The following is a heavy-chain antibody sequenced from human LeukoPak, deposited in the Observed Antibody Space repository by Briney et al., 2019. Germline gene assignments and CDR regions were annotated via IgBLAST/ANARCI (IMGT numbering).Heavy chain of an antibody. CDR1: GFTASSNY. V-gene: IGHV3-53*01. CDR2: IYSGGST. J-gene: IGHJ3*02. D-gene: IGHD1-26*01. CDR3: ARGGSYLSAFDI. Sequence: GGSLRLSCAASGFTASSNYMSWVRQAPGKGLEWVSIIYSGGSTFYADSVKGRFTISRDNSKNTLYLEMNSLRAEDTAVYYCARGGSYLSAFDIWGQGTMVTVSS.